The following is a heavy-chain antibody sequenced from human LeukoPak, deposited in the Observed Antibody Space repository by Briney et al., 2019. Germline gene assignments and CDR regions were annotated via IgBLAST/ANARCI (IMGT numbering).Heavy chain of an antibody. CDR2: ISAYNGHT. CDR3: ARSQGHRLLNYYSYYMDV. V-gene: IGHV1-18*01. J-gene: IGHJ6*03. D-gene: IGHD2-15*01. CDR1: GYTFTNYG. Sequence: ASVKVSCKASGYTFTNYGLSWVRQAPGQGLEWMGWISAYNGHTNHAQKFQDRVTMTTDTSTTTAYLELKSLRSDDTAVYYCARSQGHRLLNYYSYYMDVWGKGTTVTVSS.